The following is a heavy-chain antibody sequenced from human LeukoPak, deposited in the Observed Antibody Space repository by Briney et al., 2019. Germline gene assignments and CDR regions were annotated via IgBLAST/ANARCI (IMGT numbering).Heavy chain of an antibody. CDR3: TRAGGLVRGVHYYYYMDV. CDR2: IRYDGSDK. D-gene: IGHD3-10*01. Sequence: GGSLRLSCAPSGFTFSIYGMHWVRQAPGKGLEWVAFIRYDGSDKYYADSVKGRFTISRDNSKNTLSLQMNSLRPEDTAVYYCTRAGGLVRGVHYYYYMDVWGKGTTVTISS. V-gene: IGHV3-30*02. CDR1: GFTFSIYG. J-gene: IGHJ6*03.